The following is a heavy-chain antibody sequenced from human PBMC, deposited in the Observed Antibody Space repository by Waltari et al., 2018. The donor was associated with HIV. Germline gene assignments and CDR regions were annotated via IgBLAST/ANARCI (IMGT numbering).Heavy chain of an antibody. Sequence: EVQLVVSGGGLVQPGRSLRLSCAAPGFIVENFVMHWVRQCPGKGLEWVSLISSNNKTKVYADSVKGRFTISRDNARDSLYLQMNSLRVEDTAFYYCACSDEYYGGDGGAFDIWSQGTMVTVSS. D-gene: IGHD2-21*02. CDR1: GFIVENFV. CDR2: ISSNNKTK. CDR3: ACSDEYYGGDGGAFDI. V-gene: IGHV3-9*01. J-gene: IGHJ3*02.